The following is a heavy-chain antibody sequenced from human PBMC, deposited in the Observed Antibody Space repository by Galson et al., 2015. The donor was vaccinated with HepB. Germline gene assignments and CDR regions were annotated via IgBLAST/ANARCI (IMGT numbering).Heavy chain of an antibody. J-gene: IGHJ4*02. CDR1: GFTFSSYG. CDR3: AKDRGYYGSGSYPLDY. Sequence: SLRLSCAASGFTFSSYGMHWVRQAPGKGLEWVAFIRYDGSNKYYADSVKGRFTISRDNSKNTLYLQMNSLRAEDTAVYYCAKDRGYYGSGSYPLDYWGQGTLVTVSS. CDR2: IRYDGSNK. D-gene: IGHD3-10*01. V-gene: IGHV3-30*02.